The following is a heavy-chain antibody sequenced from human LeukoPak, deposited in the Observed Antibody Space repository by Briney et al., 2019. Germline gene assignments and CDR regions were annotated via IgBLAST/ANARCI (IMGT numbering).Heavy chain of an antibody. CDR2: ISAYNGNT. Sequence: ASVKVSCKASGYTFTSYGIRWVRQAPGQGLAWMGWISAYNGNTNYAQKLQGRVTMTTDTSTSTAYMELRSLRSEDTAVYYCARSADSSGHDWGQGTLVTVSS. CDR3: ARSADSSGHD. CDR1: GYTFTSYG. J-gene: IGHJ4*02. D-gene: IGHD3-22*01. V-gene: IGHV1-18*01.